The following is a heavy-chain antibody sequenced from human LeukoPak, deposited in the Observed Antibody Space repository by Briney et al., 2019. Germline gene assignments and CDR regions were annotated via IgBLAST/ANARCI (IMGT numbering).Heavy chain of an antibody. CDR2: ISGSGAST. Sequence: GGSLRLSCAASGFTFSSYAMRWVRQAPGKGLEWVSAISGSGASTYYADSVKGRFTISRDNSKNTLYLQMNSLRVEDTAVYYCAKDPAVANTARRFQHWGQGTLVTVTS. CDR3: AKDPAVANTARRFQH. D-gene: IGHD6-19*01. V-gene: IGHV3-23*01. CDR1: GFTFSSYA. J-gene: IGHJ1*01.